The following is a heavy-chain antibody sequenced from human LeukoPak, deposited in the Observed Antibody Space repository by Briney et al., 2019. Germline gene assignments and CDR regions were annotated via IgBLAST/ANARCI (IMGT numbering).Heavy chain of an antibody. V-gene: IGHV4-28*01. D-gene: IGHD3-10*01. CDR1: GYSITSSSW. Sequence: SDTLSLTCAVSGYSITSSSWWGWIRQPPGKGLEWIGYIYHSGTTYYNPSLQSRVTMSVDTSKNQFSLKLSSVTAVDTAVYYCARKENVYYYFDYWGQGTPVTVSS. CDR3: ARKENVYYYFDY. CDR2: IYHSGTT. J-gene: IGHJ4*02.